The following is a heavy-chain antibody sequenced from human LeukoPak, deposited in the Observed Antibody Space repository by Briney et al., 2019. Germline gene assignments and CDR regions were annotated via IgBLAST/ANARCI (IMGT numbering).Heavy chain of an antibody. CDR2: IYSGGST. J-gene: IGHJ4*02. CDR1: GFTVSSNY. D-gene: IGHD3-22*01. Sequence: GGSLRLSCAASGFTVSSNYMSWVRQAPGKGLDWVSVIYSGGSTYYADSVKGRFTISRDNSKNTLYLQMNSLRAEDTAVYYCARGHDYDSSVAYWGQGTLSPSPQ. V-gene: IGHV3-66*01. CDR3: ARGHDYDSSVAY.